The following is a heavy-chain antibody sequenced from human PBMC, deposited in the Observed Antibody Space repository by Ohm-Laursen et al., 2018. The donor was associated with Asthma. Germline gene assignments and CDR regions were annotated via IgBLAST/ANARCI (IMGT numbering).Heavy chain of an antibody. J-gene: IGHJ3*01. CDR1: GFSVSTHF. Sequence: GSLRLSCAASGFSVSTHFMNWIRQGPEKGLEWVSDIYPGGATFYADSVKGSFTISRDDSKNTLNLQMSSLRGDDTAVYYCARGQGSGDISGSDPFDLWGQGTTVIVSS. CDR3: ARGQGSGDISGSDPFDL. D-gene: IGHD3-10*01. CDR2: IYPGGAT. V-gene: IGHV3-53*01.